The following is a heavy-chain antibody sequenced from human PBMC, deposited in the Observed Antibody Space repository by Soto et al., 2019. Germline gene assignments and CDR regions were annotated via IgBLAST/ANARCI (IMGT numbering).Heavy chain of an antibody. J-gene: IGHJ3*02. CDR3: ARGNDWKSSTFDI. CDR2: VYYSGGT. CDR1: CGSLTDHY. Sequence: QVQLQESGPGLVKPSETLSLTCTVACGSLTDHYWNWFRQSPGKGLHWIGYVYYSGGTNYNPSLKSRVSMSVDTSKNQFSLNLRFVTAADTAGYYCARGNDWKSSTFDIWGQGTMVSVSS. D-gene: IGHD2-21*01. V-gene: IGHV4-59*11.